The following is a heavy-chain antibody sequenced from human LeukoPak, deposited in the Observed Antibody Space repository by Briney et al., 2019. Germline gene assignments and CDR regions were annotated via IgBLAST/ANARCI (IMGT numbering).Heavy chain of an antibody. CDR1: GFTFSNYW. CDR3: ARRNAVDV. V-gene: IGHV3-7*03. Sequence: GGSLRLSCAASGFTFSNYWMTWVRQAPGKGLEWVANINRDGSESYYVDSVKGRFTISRDDAKSSLYLQMNSLRAEDTAVYYCARRNAVDVWGQGTTVIVFS. CDR2: INRDGSES. D-gene: IGHD2-8*01. J-gene: IGHJ6*02.